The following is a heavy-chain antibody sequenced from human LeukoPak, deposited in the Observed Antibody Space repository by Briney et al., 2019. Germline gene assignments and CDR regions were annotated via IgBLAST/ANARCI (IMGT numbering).Heavy chain of an antibody. J-gene: IGHJ4*03. Sequence: SETLSLTCAVYGGSFSGYYWSWIRQPPGKGLEWIGEINHSGSTNYNPSLKSRVTISVDTSKNQFSLKLSSVTAADTAVYYCARGGRYYDILTGTRDYFDYWGQGTTVTVSS. CDR3: ARGGRYYDILTGTRDYFDY. D-gene: IGHD3-9*01. CDR2: INHSGST. V-gene: IGHV4-34*01. CDR1: GGSFSGYY.